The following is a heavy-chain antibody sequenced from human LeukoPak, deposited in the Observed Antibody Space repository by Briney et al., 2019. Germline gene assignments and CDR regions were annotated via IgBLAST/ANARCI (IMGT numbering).Heavy chain of an antibody. CDR3: ARGAKGVYYMDV. CDR1: GYTFTGYY. Sequence: ASVKVSCKASGYTFTGYYMHWVRQAPGQGLEWMGWINPNSGGTNYAQTFQGRVTMTRDTSISTAYMELSRLRSADTAVYYCARGAKGVYYMDVWCKGTTVTVSS. CDR2: INPNSGGT. J-gene: IGHJ6*03. D-gene: IGHD4/OR15-4a*01. V-gene: IGHV1-2*02.